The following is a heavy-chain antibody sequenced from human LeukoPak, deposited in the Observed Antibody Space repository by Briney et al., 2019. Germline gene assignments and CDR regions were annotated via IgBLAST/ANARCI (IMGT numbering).Heavy chain of an antibody. J-gene: IGHJ4*02. V-gene: IGHV3-7*03. D-gene: IGHD1-26*01. CDR1: GFTFSRYW. Sequence: SGGSLRLSCAASGFTFSRYWMSWVRQAPGKGLEWVANIKQDGSEKYYVDSVKGRFTTSRDNSKNTLYLQMNSLTTEDTAIYYCARDERAVGVDWWGQGTLVTVSS. CDR3: ARDERAVGVDW. CDR2: IKQDGSEK.